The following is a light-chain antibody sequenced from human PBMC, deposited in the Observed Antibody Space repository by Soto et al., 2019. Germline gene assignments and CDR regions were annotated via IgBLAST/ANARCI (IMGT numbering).Light chain of an antibody. V-gene: IGKV3-11*01. Sequence: EIVLTQSPATRSLSPGESATLSCRASQSVRNLVAWYQQRPGQAPRLLIYDASNRATGIPARFSGSGSGADFSLTISSLEPEDSAVYYCQQRYNWPITFGQGTRLEIK. CDR3: QQRYNWPIT. CDR2: DAS. CDR1: QSVRNL. J-gene: IGKJ5*01.